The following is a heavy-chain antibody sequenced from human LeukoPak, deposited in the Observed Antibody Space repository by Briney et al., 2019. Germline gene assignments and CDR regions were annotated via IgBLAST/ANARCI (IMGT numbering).Heavy chain of an antibody. Sequence: GGYLRLSCDASGFSFRDYSMNWVRQAPGKGLEWVSSISNTRTYIYYADSVKGRFTISRDNAKRSLYLQMNSLRAEDTAVYYCMGDYCTSTSCSTTFWGQGTLVTVSS. V-gene: IGHV3-21*01. D-gene: IGHD2-2*02. CDR1: GFSFRDYS. CDR2: ISNTRTYI. J-gene: IGHJ4*02. CDR3: MGDYCTSTSCSTTF.